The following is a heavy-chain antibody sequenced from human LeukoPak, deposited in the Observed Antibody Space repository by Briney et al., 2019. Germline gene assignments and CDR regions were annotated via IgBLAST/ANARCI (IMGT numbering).Heavy chain of an antibody. V-gene: IGHV1-46*01. Sequence: ASVKVSCKASGYTFTSYYMHWVRQAPGQGLEWMGIINPSGGSTSYAQKFQGRVTMTRDMSTSTVYMELSSLRSEDTAVCFCARVGGGMVRGVNHYYYYYMDVWGKGTTVTISS. CDR3: ARVGGGMVRGVNHYYYYYMDV. D-gene: IGHD3-10*01. CDR1: GYTFTSYY. CDR2: INPSGGST. J-gene: IGHJ6*03.